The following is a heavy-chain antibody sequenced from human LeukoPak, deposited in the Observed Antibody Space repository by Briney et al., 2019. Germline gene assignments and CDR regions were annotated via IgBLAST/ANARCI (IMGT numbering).Heavy chain of an antibody. CDR3: AKDQARVRGVFDY. J-gene: IGHJ4*02. CDR2: ISGSGGST. CDR1: GFTFSSYA. V-gene: IGHV3-23*01. D-gene: IGHD3-10*01. Sequence: GGSLRLSCAASGFTFSSYAMSWVRQAPGKGLEWVSAISGSGGSTYYADSVKGRFTISRDNSKNTVYLQMNSLRAEDTAVYYCAKDQARVRGVFDYWGQGTLVTVSS.